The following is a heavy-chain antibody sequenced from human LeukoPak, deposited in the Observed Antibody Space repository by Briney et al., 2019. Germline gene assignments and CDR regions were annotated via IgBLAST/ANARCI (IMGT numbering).Heavy chain of an antibody. CDR1: GGTFSSYA. CDR2: IIPILGIA. CDR3: AREENDWFDP. V-gene: IGHV1-69*04. Sequence: EASVKVSCKASGGTFSSYAISWVRQALGQGLEWMGRIIPILGIANYAQKFQGRVTITADKSTSTAYMELSSLRSEDTAVYYCAREENDWFDPWGQGTLVTVSS. J-gene: IGHJ5*02.